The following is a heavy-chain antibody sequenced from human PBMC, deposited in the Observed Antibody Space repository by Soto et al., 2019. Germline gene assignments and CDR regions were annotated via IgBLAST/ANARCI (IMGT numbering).Heavy chain of an antibody. CDR3: ARHGSWEGLPRRTSPEFDY. CDR2: IYYSGST. CDR1: GGSISSSSYY. V-gene: IGHV4-39*01. D-gene: IGHD1-26*01. Sequence: QLQLQESGPGLVKPSETLSLTCTVSGGSISSSSYYWGWIRQPPGKGLEWIGSIYYSGSTYYNPSLKSRVTISVDTSKNQFSLKLSSVTAADTAVYYCARHGSWEGLPRRTSPEFDYWGQGTLVTVSS. J-gene: IGHJ4*02.